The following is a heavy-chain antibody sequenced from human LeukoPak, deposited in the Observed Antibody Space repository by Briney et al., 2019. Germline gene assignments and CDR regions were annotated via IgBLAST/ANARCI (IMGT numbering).Heavy chain of an antibody. V-gene: IGHV1-2*02. Sequence: GASVKVSCKASGYTFTGYYMHWVRQAPGQGLEWMGWINPNSGGTNYAQKFQGRVTMTRDTSISTAYMELSRLRSDDTAVYYCARGSVLLWFGERKPFDPWGQGTLVTVSS. J-gene: IGHJ5*02. D-gene: IGHD3-10*01. CDR3: ARGSVLLWFGERKPFDP. CDR2: INPNSGGT. CDR1: GYTFTGYY.